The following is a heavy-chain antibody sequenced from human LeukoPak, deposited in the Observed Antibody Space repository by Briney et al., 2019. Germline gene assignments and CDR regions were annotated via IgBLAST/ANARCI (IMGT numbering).Heavy chain of an antibody. CDR1: GYTFTSYY. J-gene: IGHJ6*02. CDR3: ARFPNTAMVMGLEYYYYGMDV. V-gene: IGHV1-46*01. CDR2: INPSGGST. Sequence: ASVKVSCKASGYTFTSYYMHWVRQAPGQGLEWMGIINPSGGSTSYAQKFQGRVTMTRDTTTSTVYMELSSLRSEDTAVYYCARFPNTAMVMGLEYYYYGMDVWGQGTTVTVSS. D-gene: IGHD5-18*01.